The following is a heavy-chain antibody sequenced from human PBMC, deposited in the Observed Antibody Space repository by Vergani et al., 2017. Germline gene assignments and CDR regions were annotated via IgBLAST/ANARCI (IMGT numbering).Heavy chain of an antibody. J-gene: IGHJ6*03. Sequence: QVQLVQSGAEVKKPGASVKVSCKASGYTFTGYYMHWVRQAPGQGLEWMGGIIPIFGTANYAQKFQGRVTITADESTSTAYMELSSLRSEDTAVYYCARLGYDSSGYFPINYYYYYMDVWGKGTTVTVSS. D-gene: IGHD3-22*01. V-gene: IGHV1-69*01. CDR1: GYTFTGYY. CDR3: ARLGYDSSGYFPINYYYYYMDV. CDR2: IIPIFGTA.